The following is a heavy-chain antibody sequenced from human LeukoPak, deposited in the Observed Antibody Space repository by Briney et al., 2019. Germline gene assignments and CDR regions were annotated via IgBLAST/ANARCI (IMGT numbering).Heavy chain of an antibody. Sequence: ASVKVSCKASGYTFTSYYMHWVRQAPGQGLEWMGIINPSGGSTSYAQKFQGRVTTTRDASTSTVYMELSSLRSEDTAVYYCARESDSSGHSDWFDPWGQGTLVTVSS. CDR1: GYTFTSYY. D-gene: IGHD3-22*01. J-gene: IGHJ5*02. V-gene: IGHV1-46*01. CDR2: INPSGGST. CDR3: ARESDSSGHSDWFDP.